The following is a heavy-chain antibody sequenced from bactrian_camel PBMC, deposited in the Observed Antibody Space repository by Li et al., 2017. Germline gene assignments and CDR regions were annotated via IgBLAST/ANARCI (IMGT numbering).Heavy chain of an antibody. CDR3: AADSPDYDAGWYSSCPNPEFGT. CDR1: GYAYSTYC. V-gene: IGHV3S53*01. J-gene: IGHJ6*01. CDR2: IHSDGST. D-gene: IGHD1*01. Sequence: HVQLVESGGGSVQSGGSLRLSCAISGYAYSTYCIAWFRQAPGKEREVVAGIHSDGSTSYEDAVKGRFTISRDNAKNTVYLQMNNLSPDDTAMYYCAADSPDYDAGWYSSCPNPEFGTWGQDTQVTVS.